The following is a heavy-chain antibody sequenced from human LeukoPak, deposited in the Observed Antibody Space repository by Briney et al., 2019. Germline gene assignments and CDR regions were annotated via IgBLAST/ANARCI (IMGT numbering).Heavy chain of an antibody. D-gene: IGHD4-11*01. V-gene: IGHV4-59*01. J-gene: IGHJ6*03. CDR1: GGSIRSYY. CDR2: VDHTGST. CDR3: ARGRVSSSTWYSTYYYFFYMDF. Sequence: PSETLSLTCTGSGGSIRSYYWTWIQQPPGKGLEWIGYVDHTGSTKFNPSLNGRVSISRDTSNNFFSLRLRSVTAADTAVYFCARGRVSSSTWYSTYYYFFYMDFWGKGTTVTVSS.